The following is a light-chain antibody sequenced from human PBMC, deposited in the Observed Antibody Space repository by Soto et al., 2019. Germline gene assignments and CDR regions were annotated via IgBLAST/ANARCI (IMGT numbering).Light chain of an antibody. Sequence: EVELTQSPGTLSSSPGERATLSCRASQSVSSSDLAWYQQKPGQAPRLLIYGASSRATGMPDRFSGSESGTDFTLTISRLEPEDFAVYYCHHHGSTPRKFGGGTKGDIK. V-gene: IGKV3-20*01. CDR1: QSVSSSD. CDR3: HHHGSTPRK. CDR2: GAS. J-gene: IGKJ4*02.